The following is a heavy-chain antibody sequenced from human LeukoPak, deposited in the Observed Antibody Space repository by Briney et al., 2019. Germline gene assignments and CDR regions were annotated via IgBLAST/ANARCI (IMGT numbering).Heavy chain of an antibody. CDR3: ARGSYDYVWGSPTPYYFDY. D-gene: IGHD3-16*01. V-gene: IGHV1-69*05. Sequence: SVKVSCKASGGTFSSYAISWVRQAPGQGLEWMGRIIPIFGTASYAQKFQGRVTITTDESTSTAYMEMSSLRSEDTAVYYCARGSYDYVWGSPTPYYFDYWGQGTLVTVSS. CDR1: GGTFSSYA. J-gene: IGHJ4*02. CDR2: IIPIFGTA.